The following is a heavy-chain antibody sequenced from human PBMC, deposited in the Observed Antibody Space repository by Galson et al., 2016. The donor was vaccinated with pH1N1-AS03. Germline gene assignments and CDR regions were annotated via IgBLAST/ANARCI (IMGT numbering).Heavy chain of an antibody. CDR1: GDSINSSPYY. J-gene: IGHJ4*02. CDR2: IYYRGAT. V-gene: IGHV4-39*07. Sequence: LSLPCTVSGDSINSSPYYWGWIRQPPGKGLEWIGTIYYRGATYYSPSLKSRVTISIDTSKNQFSLNLRSVTAADTAVYYCARHVSGSYPNNLDYWGQGTLVIVSS. CDR3: ARHVSGSYPNNLDY. D-gene: IGHD1-26*01.